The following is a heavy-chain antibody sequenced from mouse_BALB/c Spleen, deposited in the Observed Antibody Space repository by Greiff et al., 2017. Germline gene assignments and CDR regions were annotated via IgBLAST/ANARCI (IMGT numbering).Heavy chain of an antibody. D-gene: IGHD1-1*01. V-gene: IGHV1-7*01. CDR2: INPSTGYT. CDR1: GYTFTSYW. Sequence: QVQLQQSGAELAKPGASVKMSCKASGYTFTSYWMHLVKQRPGQGLEWIGYINPSTGYTEYNQKFKDKATLTADKSSSTAYMQLSSLTSEDSAVYYCARDGSSYFDYWGQGTTLTVSS. J-gene: IGHJ2*01. CDR3: ARDGSSYFDY.